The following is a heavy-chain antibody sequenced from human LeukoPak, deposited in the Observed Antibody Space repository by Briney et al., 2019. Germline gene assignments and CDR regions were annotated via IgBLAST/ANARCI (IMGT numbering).Heavy chain of an antibody. CDR3: ARTLAAAGYPFDY. J-gene: IGHJ4*02. CDR2: ISYDGSNK. CDR1: GFTFSSYA. D-gene: IGHD6-13*01. V-gene: IGHV3-30-3*01. Sequence: GGSLRLSCAASGFTFSSYAMHWVRQAPGKGLEWVAVISYDGSNKYYADSVKGRFTISRDNSKNTLYLQMNSLRAEDTAVYYCARTLAAAGYPFDYWGQGTLVTVSS.